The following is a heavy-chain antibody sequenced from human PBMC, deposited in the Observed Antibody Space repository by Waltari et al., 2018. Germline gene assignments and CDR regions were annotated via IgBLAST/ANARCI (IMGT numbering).Heavy chain of an antibody. D-gene: IGHD3-16*01. Sequence: QVQLQESGPGLVKPSETLSLTCAVSGYSISSGYYWGWIRQPPGKGLEWIGNIYHSGSPYYNPSLKSRVTISVDTSKNQFSLKLSSVTAADTAVYYCARHVYTTLDYWGQGTLVTVSS. J-gene: IGHJ4*02. CDR2: IYHSGSP. CDR3: ARHVYTTLDY. CDR1: GYSISSGYY. V-gene: IGHV4-38-2*01.